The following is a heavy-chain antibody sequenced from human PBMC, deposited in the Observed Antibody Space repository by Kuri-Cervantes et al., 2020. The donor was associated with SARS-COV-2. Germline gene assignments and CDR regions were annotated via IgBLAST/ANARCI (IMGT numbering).Heavy chain of an antibody. CDR1: GYTFTGYY. V-gene: IGHV1-2*02. CDR3: AREDRGITMVRGVIQGRTPSYYYYYMDV. Sequence: ASVKVSCKASGYTFTGYYMHWVRQAPGQGLEWMGWINPNSGGTNYAQKFQGRVTITADKSTSTAYIELSSLRSEDTAVYYCAREDRGITMVRGVIQGRTPSYYYYYMDVWGKGTTVTVSS. CDR2: INPNSGGT. J-gene: IGHJ6*03. D-gene: IGHD3-10*01.